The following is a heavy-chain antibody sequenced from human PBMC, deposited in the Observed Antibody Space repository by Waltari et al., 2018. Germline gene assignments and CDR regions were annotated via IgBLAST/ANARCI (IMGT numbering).Heavy chain of an antibody. CDR1: GGSIRRYY. CDR3: ARDLDYYDSSGFLHNWFDP. Sequence: QVQLQESGPGLVKPSETLSLTCTVPGGSIRRYYWSWLRQPDGKGLEWIGRIYTSGSTNYNPSLKSRVTMSVDTSKNQFSPKLSSVTAADTAVYYCARDLDYYDSSGFLHNWFDPWGQGTLVTVSS. J-gene: IGHJ5*02. V-gene: IGHV4-4*07. D-gene: IGHD3-22*01. CDR2: IYTSGST.